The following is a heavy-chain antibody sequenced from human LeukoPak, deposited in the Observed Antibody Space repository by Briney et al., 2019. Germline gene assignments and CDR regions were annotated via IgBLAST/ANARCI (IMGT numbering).Heavy chain of an antibody. J-gene: IGHJ4*02. CDR2: ISGSGGST. CDR3: ARRWGSSGFNYFDY. D-gene: IGHD3-22*01. CDR1: GFTFSSYG. V-gene: IGHV3-23*01. Sequence: GGPLRLSWAASGFTFSSYGMSWVRQAPGKGLEWVSAISGSGGSTYYADSVKGRFTISRDNSKNTLYLQMNTLRAEDTAVYYCARRWGSSGFNYFDYWGQGTLVTVSS.